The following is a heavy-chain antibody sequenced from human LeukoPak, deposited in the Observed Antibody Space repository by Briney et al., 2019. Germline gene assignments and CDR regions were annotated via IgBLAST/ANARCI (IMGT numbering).Heavy chain of an antibody. J-gene: IGHJ4*02. Sequence: ASVKVSCKASGYTFTSYYMHWVRQAPGQGLEWMGIINPSGGSTSYAQKFQGRVTMTRDTSTSTVYMELSSLRSEDTAVYYCARALRLTHYDSSGSFDYWGQGTLVTVSS. CDR3: ARALRLTHYDSSGSFDY. D-gene: IGHD3-22*01. CDR2: INPSGGST. V-gene: IGHV1-46*01. CDR1: GYTFTSYY.